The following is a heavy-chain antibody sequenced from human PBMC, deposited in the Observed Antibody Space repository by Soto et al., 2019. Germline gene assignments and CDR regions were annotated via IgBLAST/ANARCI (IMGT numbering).Heavy chain of an antibody. Sequence: ASVKVSCKASGYTFTGYYMHWVRQAPGQGLEWMGWINPNSAGTNYAQKFQGRVTVTSDTSMSTAYMELSRLRSDDTTVYYCARDWESSIDSWGQGTLVTVSS. CDR1: GYTFTGYY. V-gene: IGHV1-2*02. J-gene: IGHJ4*02. D-gene: IGHD3-16*01. CDR3: ARDWESSIDS. CDR2: INPNSAGT.